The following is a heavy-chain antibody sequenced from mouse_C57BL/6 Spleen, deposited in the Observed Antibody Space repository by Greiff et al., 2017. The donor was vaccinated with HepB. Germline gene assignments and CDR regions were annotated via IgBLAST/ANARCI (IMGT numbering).Heavy chain of an antibody. CDR2: IDPSDSYT. D-gene: IGHD2-3*01. CDR3: ARHPSYDGYYMDYAMDY. CDR1: GYTFTSYW. J-gene: IGHJ4*01. Sequence: QVQLQQPGAELVMPGASVKLSCKASGYTFTSYWMHWVKQRPGQGLEWIGEIDPSDSYTNYSQKFKGKSTLTVDKSSSTAYMQLSSLTSEDSAVYYCARHPSYDGYYMDYAMDYWGQGTSVTVSS. V-gene: IGHV1-69*01.